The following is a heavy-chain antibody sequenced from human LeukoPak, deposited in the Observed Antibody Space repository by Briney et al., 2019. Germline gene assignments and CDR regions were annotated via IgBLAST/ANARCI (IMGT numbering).Heavy chain of an antibody. D-gene: IGHD3-22*01. Sequence: ASVKVSCKASGYTFTTYYMHWVRQAPGQGLEWMGILNPSSGSTSYAQRFQGRVTMTRDTSTSTFYMELRSLKSEDTAVSYCARDGEYYDSSGSYFDYWGQGTAVTVSS. CDR1: GYTFTTYY. CDR2: LNPSSGST. V-gene: IGHV1-46*01. J-gene: IGHJ4*02. CDR3: ARDGEYYDSSGSYFDY.